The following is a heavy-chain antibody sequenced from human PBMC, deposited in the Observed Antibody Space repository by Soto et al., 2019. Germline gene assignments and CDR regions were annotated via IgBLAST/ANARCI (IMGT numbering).Heavy chain of an antibody. CDR3: AIRPGIAAAGLNY. D-gene: IGHD6-13*01. Sequence: GGSLRLSCAASGFTFSSYAMGWVRQAPGKGLEWVSAISGSGGSTYYADSVKGRFTISRDNSKNTLYLQMNSLRAEDTAVYYYAIRPGIAAAGLNYWGQGTLVTVSS. J-gene: IGHJ4*02. CDR1: GFTFSSYA. V-gene: IGHV3-23*01. CDR2: ISGSGGST.